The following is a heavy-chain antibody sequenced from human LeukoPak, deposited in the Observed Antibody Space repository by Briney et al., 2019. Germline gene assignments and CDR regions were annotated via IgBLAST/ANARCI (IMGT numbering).Heavy chain of an antibody. J-gene: IGHJ6*03. CDR1: GFTFSSYA. CDR3: AKTVDTAMVSHYYYYMDV. D-gene: IGHD5-18*01. CDR2: ISGSGGST. V-gene: IGHV3-23*01. Sequence: GGSLRLSCAASGFTFSSYAMSWVRQAPGKGLEWVSAISGSGGSTYYADSVKGRFTISRGNSKNTLYLQMNSLRAEDTAVYYCAKTVDTAMVSHYYYYMDVWGKGTTVTVSS.